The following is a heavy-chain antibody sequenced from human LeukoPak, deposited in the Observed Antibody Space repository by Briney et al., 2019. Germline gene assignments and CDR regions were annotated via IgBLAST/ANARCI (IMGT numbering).Heavy chain of an antibody. J-gene: IGHJ5*02. CDR1: GFTFSSYG. CDR3: TKEGAVTGSMWFDH. D-gene: IGHD6-19*01. Sequence: GGSLRLTCAASGFTFSSYGIHWVRQAPGKGLEWVAVISSDGRTTYYADSVKGRFTISRDNSKSTMYVQMNSLRTEDTAVYYCTKEGAVTGSMWFDHWGQGTLVTVSS. V-gene: IGHV3-30*18. CDR2: ISSDGRTT.